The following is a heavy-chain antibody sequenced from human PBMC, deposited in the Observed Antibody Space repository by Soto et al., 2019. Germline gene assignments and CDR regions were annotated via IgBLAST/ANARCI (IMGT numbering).Heavy chain of an antibody. CDR3: VRDGRSSSGDYYYYYGMDV. J-gene: IGHJ6*02. D-gene: IGHD6-6*01. CDR2: IIPIFGTA. Sequence: QVQLVQSGAEVKKPGSSVKVSCKASGGTFSSYAISWVRQAPGQGLEWMGGIIPIFGTANYAQKFQGRVTITADESTSTAYMELSSLRSEDTAVYYCVRDGRSSSGDYYYYYGMDVWGQGTTVTVSS. CDR1: GGTFSSYA. V-gene: IGHV1-69*01.